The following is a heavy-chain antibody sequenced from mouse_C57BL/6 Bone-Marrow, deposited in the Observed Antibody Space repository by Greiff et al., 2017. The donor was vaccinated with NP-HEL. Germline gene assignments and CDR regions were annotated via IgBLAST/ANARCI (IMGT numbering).Heavy chain of an antibody. Sequence: EVQLVESGGGLVQPGGSLKLSCAASGFTFSDYYMYWVRQTPEKRLEWVAYISNGGGSTYYPDTVKGRFTISRDNAKNTLYLQMSRLKSEDTAMYYCARRIRLGYWYFDVWGTGTTVTVSS. D-gene: IGHD2-12*01. CDR2: ISNGGGST. J-gene: IGHJ1*03. V-gene: IGHV5-12*01. CDR3: ARRIRLGYWYFDV. CDR1: GFTFSDYY.